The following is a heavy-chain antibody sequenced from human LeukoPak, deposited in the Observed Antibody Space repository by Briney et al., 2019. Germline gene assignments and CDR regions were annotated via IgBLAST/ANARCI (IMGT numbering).Heavy chain of an antibody. CDR2: ISGCGRTT. J-gene: IGHJ4*02. CDR3: AKNVVVKRYFDY. D-gene: IGHD2-15*01. CDR1: GFTFSNHA. V-gene: IGHV3-23*01. Sequence: GGSLRLSCAASGFTFSNHAMSWVRQAPGKGLQWVSVISGCGRTTEYADSVKGRFTISRDNSKNTLSLQMNSLRVEDTAIYYCAKNVVVKRYFDYWGQGTLITVSS.